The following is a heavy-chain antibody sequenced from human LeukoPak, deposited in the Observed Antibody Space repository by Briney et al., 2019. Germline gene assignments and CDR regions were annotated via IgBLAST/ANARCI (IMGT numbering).Heavy chain of an antibody. V-gene: IGHV3-7*05. CDR1: GFTFSNYW. J-gene: IGHJ3*02. CDR2: IKQDGSEQ. CDR3: VRYSGSYLTFDI. Sequence: GGSLRLSCAASGFTFSNYWMTWVRQAPGEGLEWVANIKQDGSEQYYVDSVKGRFTISRDNAKNSLCLQMNSLRGEDTAVYYCVRYSGSYLTFDIWGQGTKVTVSS. D-gene: IGHD1-26*01.